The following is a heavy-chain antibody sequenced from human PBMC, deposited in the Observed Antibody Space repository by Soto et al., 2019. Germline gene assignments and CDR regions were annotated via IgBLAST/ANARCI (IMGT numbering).Heavy chain of an antibody. CDR3: ARDRGYAMDV. D-gene: IGHD5-12*01. CDR1: GLPSSVNW. CDR2: IKSDGSGT. Sequence: GGSLRLSCAASGLPSSVNWMHWFRQAPGKGLVWVSRIKSDGSGTTYADSVKGRFTISRDNAKNTLYLQMNSLRAEDTAVYYCARDRGYAMDVWGQGTTVTVSS. J-gene: IGHJ6*02. V-gene: IGHV3-74*01.